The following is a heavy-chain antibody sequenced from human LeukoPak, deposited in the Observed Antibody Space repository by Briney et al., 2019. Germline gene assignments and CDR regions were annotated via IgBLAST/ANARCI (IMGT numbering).Heavy chain of an antibody. J-gene: IGHJ6*03. CDR2: ISAYNGNT. V-gene: IGHV1-18*01. Sequence: ASVKVSCKASGYTFTSYGISWVRQAPGQGLEWMGWISAYNGNTNYAQKLQGRVTMTTDTSTSTAYMELRSLRSDDTAVYYCARAPPSYCSSTSCYGGYYYYMDVWGKGTTVTVSS. D-gene: IGHD2-2*01. CDR1: GYTFTSYG. CDR3: ARAPPSYCSSTSCYGGYYYYMDV.